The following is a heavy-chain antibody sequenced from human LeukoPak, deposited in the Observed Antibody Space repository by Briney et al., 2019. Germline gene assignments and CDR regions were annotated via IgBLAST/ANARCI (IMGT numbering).Heavy chain of an antibody. CDR3: ARSRYYYDSSGYPGGYWYFDL. CDR1: GFTFSDYY. J-gene: IGHJ2*01. CDR2: ISSSGSTI. D-gene: IGHD3-22*01. Sequence: GGSLRLSCAASGFTFSDYYMSWIRQAPGKGLEWVSYISSSGSTIYYADSVKGRFTISRDNAKNSLYLQMNSLRAEDTAVYYCARSRYYYDSSGYPGGYWYFDLWGRGTLVTVSS. V-gene: IGHV3-11*01.